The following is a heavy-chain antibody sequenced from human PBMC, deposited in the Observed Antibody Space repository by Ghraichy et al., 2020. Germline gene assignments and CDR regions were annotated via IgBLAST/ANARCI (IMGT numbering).Heavy chain of an antibody. D-gene: IGHD4-23*01. CDR3: AYAGGNSLSWGGYYYYYYYMDV. V-gene: IGHV1-69*02. J-gene: IGHJ6*03. Sequence: SVKVSCKASGGTFSSYTISWVRQAPGQGLEWMGRIIPILGIANYAQKFQGRVTITADKSTSTAYMELSSLRSEDTAVYYCAYAGGNSLSWGGYYYYYYYMDVWGKGTTVTVSS. CDR1: GGTFSSYT. CDR2: IIPILGIA.